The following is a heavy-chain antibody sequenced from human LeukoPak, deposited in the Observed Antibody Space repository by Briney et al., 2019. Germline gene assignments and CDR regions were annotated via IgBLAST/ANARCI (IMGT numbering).Heavy chain of an antibody. CDR1: GYSISSGYY. D-gene: IGHD6-13*01. CDR3: ARLQYSSSC. CDR2: IYHSGST. Sequence: PSETLSLTCAVSGYSISSGYYWGWIRQPPGKGLEWIGSIYHSGSTYYNPSLKSRVTISVDTSKNQFSLKLSSVTAADTAVYYCARLQYSSSCWGQGTLVTVSS. J-gene: IGHJ4*02. V-gene: IGHV4-38-2*01.